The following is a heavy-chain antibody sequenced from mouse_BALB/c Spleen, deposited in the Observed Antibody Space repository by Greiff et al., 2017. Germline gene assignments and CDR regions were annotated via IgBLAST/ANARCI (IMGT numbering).Heavy chain of an antibody. CDR3: ARLDYYGSSYDAMDY. D-gene: IGHD1-1*01. V-gene: IGHV4-1*02. CDR2: INPDSSTI. J-gene: IGHJ4*01. Sequence: ESGGGLVQPGGSLKLSCAASGFDFSRYWMSWVRQAPGKGLEWIGEINPDSSTINYTPSLKDKFIISRDNAKNTLYLQMSKVRSEDTALYYCARLDYYGSSYDAMDYWGQGTSVTVSS. CDR1: GFDFSRYW.